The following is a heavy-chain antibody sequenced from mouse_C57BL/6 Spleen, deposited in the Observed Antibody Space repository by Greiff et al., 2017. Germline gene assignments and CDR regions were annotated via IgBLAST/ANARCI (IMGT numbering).Heavy chain of an antibody. CDR1: GYTFTSYW. CDR2: IDPSDSYT. CDR3: ARWYYGSSHWYFDV. Sequence: VQLQQPGAELVKPGASVKLSCKASGYTFTSYWMQWVKQRPGQGLEWIGEIDPSDSYTNYNHKFKGKATLTVDTSSSTAYMQLSSLTSEDSAVYYCARWYYGSSHWYFDVWGTGTTVTVSS. J-gene: IGHJ1*03. D-gene: IGHD1-1*01. V-gene: IGHV1-50*01.